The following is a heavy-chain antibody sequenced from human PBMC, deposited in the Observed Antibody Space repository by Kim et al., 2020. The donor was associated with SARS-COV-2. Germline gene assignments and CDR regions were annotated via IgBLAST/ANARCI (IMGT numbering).Heavy chain of an antibody. CDR3: ARPVAAAGPMAFDI. CDR1: GYTFTGYY. D-gene: IGHD6-13*01. J-gene: IGHJ3*02. V-gene: IGHV1-2*06. Sequence: ASVKVSCKASGYTFTGYYMHWVRQAPGQGLEWMGRINPNSGGTNYAQKFQGRVTMTRDTSISTAYMELSRLRSDDTAVYYCARPVAAAGPMAFDIWGQGTMVTVSS. CDR2: INPNSGGT.